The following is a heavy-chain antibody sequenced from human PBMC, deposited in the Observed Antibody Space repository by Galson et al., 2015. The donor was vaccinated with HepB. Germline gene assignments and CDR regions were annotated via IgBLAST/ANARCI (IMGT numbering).Heavy chain of an antibody. D-gene: IGHD3-16*01. CDR1: GFTFSSYG. J-gene: IGHJ4*02. Sequence: SLRLSCAASGFTFSSYGMHWVRQAPGKGLEWVAVMSYDGSNKYYADSVKGRFSTSRDIRMNTLSLHMKSLRAEDTAMYYCASFGGSYIGGWGQGTLVTVSS. CDR3: ASFGGSYIGG. V-gene: IGHV3-30*03. CDR2: MSYDGSNK.